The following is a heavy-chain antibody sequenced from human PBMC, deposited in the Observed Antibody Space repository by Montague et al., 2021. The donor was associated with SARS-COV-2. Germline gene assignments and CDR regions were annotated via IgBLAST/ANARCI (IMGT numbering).Heavy chain of an antibody. J-gene: IGHJ4*02. CDR3: ASQSGSYYNYFDL. D-gene: IGHD1-26*01. V-gene: IGHV4-31*03. CDR2: IYYSGSS. Sequence: TLSLTCTVSGDSISHSSYYWGWIRQHPGKGLEFIGYIYYSGSSFYNPSLKSRLTISVDTSKNRFSLRLSSVTAADTAIYFCASQSGSYYNYFDLWGQGTLVTVSS. CDR1: GDSISHSSYY.